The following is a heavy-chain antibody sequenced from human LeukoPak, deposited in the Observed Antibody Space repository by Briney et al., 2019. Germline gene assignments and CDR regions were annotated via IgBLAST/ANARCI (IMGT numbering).Heavy chain of an antibody. D-gene: IGHD3-22*01. CDR1: GFTVSGTY. CDR2: IYSAGDT. J-gene: IGHJ4*02. Sequence: PGGSLRLSCAASGFTVSGTYMSWVRQAPGKGLEWVSVIYSAGDTFSADSVKGRFTISRDNSKNTVYLQMNSLRAEDTAVYYCARGVGTMILGSTYYFDYWGQGTLVTVSS. CDR3: ARGVGTMILGSTYYFDY. V-gene: IGHV3-53*01.